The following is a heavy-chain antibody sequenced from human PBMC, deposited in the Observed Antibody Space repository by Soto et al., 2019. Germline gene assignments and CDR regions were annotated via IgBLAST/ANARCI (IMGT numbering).Heavy chain of an antibody. V-gene: IGHV1-18*01. CDR2: ISAYNGNT. Sequence: ASVKVSCKASGYTFTSYGISWVRQAPGQGLEWMGWISAYNGNTNYAQKLQGRVTMTTDTSTSTAYMELRSLRSDDTAVYYCARGAMVRGVIYGRVSPEDYYYSGMDVWGQGTTVNVSS. CDR3: ARGAMVRGVIYGRVSPEDYYYSGMDV. CDR1: GYTFTSYG. J-gene: IGHJ6*02. D-gene: IGHD3-10*01.